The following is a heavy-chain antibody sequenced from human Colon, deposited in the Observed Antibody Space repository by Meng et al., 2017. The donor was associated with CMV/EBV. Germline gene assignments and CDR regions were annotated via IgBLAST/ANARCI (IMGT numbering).Heavy chain of an antibody. V-gene: IGHV3-23*01. J-gene: IGHJ4*02. CDR3: AGDPNWESGY. CDR2: VNFGGVRK. D-gene: IGHD7-27*01. CDR1: GFSFSTSD. Sequence: LSCAASGFSFSTSDMNWFRQAPGKGLEWVSNVNFGGVRKFYADFVRGRFTISRDNSNNMLYLQLDNLRVEDTAIFYCAGDPNWESGYWGQGTLVTVSS.